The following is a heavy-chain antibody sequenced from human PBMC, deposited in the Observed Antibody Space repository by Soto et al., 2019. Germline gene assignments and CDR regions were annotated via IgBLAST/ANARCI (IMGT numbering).Heavy chain of an antibody. CDR3: ARESSSPNYYYYGMDV. CDR1: GGTFSGCA. CDR2: IIPLLNTP. Sequence: VNVSCGASGGTFSGCAVSWVRQAPGQGLEWMGVIIPLLNTPKYAPKFQDRVTITADASATTAYMELRSLRSEDTAVYYCARESSSPNYYYYGMDVWGQGTTVTVSS. J-gene: IGHJ6*02. V-gene: IGHV1-69*01. D-gene: IGHD6-6*01.